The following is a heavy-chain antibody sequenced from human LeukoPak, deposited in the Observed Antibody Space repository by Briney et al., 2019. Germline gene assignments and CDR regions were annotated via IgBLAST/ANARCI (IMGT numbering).Heavy chain of an antibody. CDR3: TRGALDRSSDSNYHFDY. J-gene: IGHJ4*02. CDR1: GFTFGGYA. D-gene: IGHD5-24*01. V-gene: IGHV3-49*04. CDR2: IRAKAYTGTT. Sequence: GGSLRLSCTSSGFTFGGYAMSWVRQAPGKGLEWVSFIRAKAYTGTTEYAASAKGRFTISRDDSKSIAYLQMNSLQTEDTAVYYCTRGALDRSSDSNYHFDYWGQGTVVTVSS.